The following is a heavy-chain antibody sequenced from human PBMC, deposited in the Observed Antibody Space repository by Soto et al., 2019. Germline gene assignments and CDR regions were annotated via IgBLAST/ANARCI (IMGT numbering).Heavy chain of an antibody. D-gene: IGHD6-6*01. V-gene: IGHV1-69*01. Sequence: SVKLSCKASGGTFSSYASSWVRQAPGQGLEWMGGIIPIFGTANYAQKFQGRVTITADESTSTAYMELSSLRSEDTAVYYCARGIAARPDYYYGMDVWGQGTTVTVSS. CDR2: IIPIFGTA. CDR3: ARGIAARPDYYYGMDV. J-gene: IGHJ6*02. CDR1: GGTFSSYA.